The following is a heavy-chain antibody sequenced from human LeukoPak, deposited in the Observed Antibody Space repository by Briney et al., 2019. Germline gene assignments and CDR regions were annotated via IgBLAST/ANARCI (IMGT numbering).Heavy chain of an antibody. CDR3: ASRKLGNDY. CDR2: IYHTGST. D-gene: IGHD7-27*01. Sequence: SETLSLTCTISGGSVSDYYWSWIRQSPGKGLEWIGYIYHTGSTSYSPSLKSRVTISADTSQNQFPLKLSSVTAADTAVYYCASRKLGNDYWGQGTLVTVSS. V-gene: IGHV4-59*02. J-gene: IGHJ4*02. CDR1: GGSVSDYY.